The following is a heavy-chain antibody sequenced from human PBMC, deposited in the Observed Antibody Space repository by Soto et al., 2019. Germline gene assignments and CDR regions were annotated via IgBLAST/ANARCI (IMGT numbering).Heavy chain of an antibody. CDR2: INPSSGST. J-gene: IGHJ6*02. Sequence: QVQLVQSGAEVKKPGASVRVSCKASGYTFTSYSMHWVRQAPGQGLEWMGIINPSSGSTSYAQNFQGRVTMTSDTSTSIGYMEMSSLKSEDTAVYYCARDHNFGFILYAMDVWGQGTTVTVSS. CDR3: ARDHNFGFILYAMDV. CDR1: GYTFTSYS. D-gene: IGHD2-15*01. V-gene: IGHV1-46*01.